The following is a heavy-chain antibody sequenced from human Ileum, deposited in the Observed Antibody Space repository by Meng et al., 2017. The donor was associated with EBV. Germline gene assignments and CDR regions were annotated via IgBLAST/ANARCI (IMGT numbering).Heavy chain of an antibody. J-gene: IGHJ4*02. CDR3: ASSDYYRSDY. Sequence: VQLQDSGPGLGKPSVTLSLTCAVSGGSISRSDWWSWVRQPPGKGLEWIGETSHSGSTNYSPSLKSRVTISLDKSKNQLSLKLNSVTAADTAVYYCASSDYYRSDYWGQGTLVTVSS. CDR2: TSHSGST. CDR1: GGSISRSDW. V-gene: IGHV4-4*02. D-gene: IGHD3-22*01.